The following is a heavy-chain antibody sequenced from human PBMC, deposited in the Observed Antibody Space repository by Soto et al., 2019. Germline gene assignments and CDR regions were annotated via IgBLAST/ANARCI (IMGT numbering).Heavy chain of an antibody. CDR3: APWFGAFDY. J-gene: IGHJ4*02. Sequence: QVQLVASGGGVVQPGRSLRLSCAASGFTFSSYGMHWVRQAPGKGLEWVAVITYDGSNKYYADSVKGRFTISSDNSNNALYLQMHSLRAEDTAVYYCAPWFGAFDYWGQGTLVTVSS. CDR2: ITYDGSNK. V-gene: IGHV3-30*03. D-gene: IGHD3-10*01. CDR1: GFTFSSYG.